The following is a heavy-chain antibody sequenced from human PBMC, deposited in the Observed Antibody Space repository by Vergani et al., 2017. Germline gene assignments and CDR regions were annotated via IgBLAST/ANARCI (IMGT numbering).Heavy chain of an antibody. Sequence: QVQLQESGPGLVKPSETLSLTCTVSGGSISSHYWSWIRQPPGKGLERIGYIYYSGSTIYNPSLKSRVTISVDTSKNQFSVKLSSVTAADTAVYYCAREGLGMDVWGQGTTVTVSS. CDR3: AREGLGMDV. D-gene: IGHD3-22*01. CDR2: IYYSGST. V-gene: IGHV4-59*11. J-gene: IGHJ6*02. CDR1: GGSISSHY.